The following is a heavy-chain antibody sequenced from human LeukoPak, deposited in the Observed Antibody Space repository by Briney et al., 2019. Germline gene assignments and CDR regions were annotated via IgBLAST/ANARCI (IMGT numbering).Heavy chain of an antibody. J-gene: IGHJ5*02. D-gene: IGHD3-22*01. V-gene: IGHV4-59*01. CDR1: GGSISSYY. CDR3: ARAGNYYDSSGYFLYNWFDP. Sequence: SETLSLTCTVSGGSISSYYWSWIRQPPGKGLEWIGYIYYSGSTNYNPSLKSRVTISVDTSKNQFSLKLSSVTAADTAVYYCARAGNYYDSSGYFLYNWFDPWGQGTLVTVSS. CDR2: IYYSGST.